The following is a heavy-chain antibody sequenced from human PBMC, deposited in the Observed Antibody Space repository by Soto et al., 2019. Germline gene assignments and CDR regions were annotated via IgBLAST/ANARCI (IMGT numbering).Heavy chain of an antibody. CDR2: ISSGGSFI. J-gene: IGHJ6*02. V-gene: IGHV3-11*01. CDR1: GFTFSDYY. D-gene: IGHD3-16*01. Sequence: QVQLVESGGGLVKPGGSLRLSCAASGFTFSDYYMSWIRQAPGKGLEYISYISSGGSFIYYADSVKGRFTISRDTAKTSLYQQMNSLRAEDTALYYCARHRYYEGSVPGYGMDVWGQGTTVTVSS. CDR3: ARHRYYEGSVPGYGMDV.